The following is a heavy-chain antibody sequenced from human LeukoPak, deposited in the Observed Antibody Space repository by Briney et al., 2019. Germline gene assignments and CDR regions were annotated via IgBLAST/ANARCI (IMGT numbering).Heavy chain of an antibody. Sequence: PGGSLRLSXAASGFTFSGSAMHWVRQASGKGLEWVGRIRSKANSYATAYAASVKGRFTISRDDSKNTAYLQMNSLKTEDTAVYHCTRLIVDSSGYSFDYWGQGTLVTVSS. V-gene: IGHV3-73*01. J-gene: IGHJ4*02. CDR2: IRSKANSYAT. D-gene: IGHD3-22*01. CDR1: GFTFSGSA. CDR3: TRLIVDSSGYSFDY.